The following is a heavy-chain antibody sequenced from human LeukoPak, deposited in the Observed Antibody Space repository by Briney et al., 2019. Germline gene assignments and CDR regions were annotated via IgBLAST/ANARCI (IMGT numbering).Heavy chain of an antibody. CDR2: IYYSGST. Sequence: SSETLSLTCTVSGGSISSGGYYWSWIRQHPGKGLEWIGYIYYSGSTYYNPSLKSRVTISVDTSKNQFSLKLSSVTAADTAVYYCARDGDSSGYYSWGQGTLVTVSS. J-gene: IGHJ4*02. CDR1: GGSISSGGYY. CDR3: ARDGDSSGYYS. D-gene: IGHD3-22*01. V-gene: IGHV4-31*03.